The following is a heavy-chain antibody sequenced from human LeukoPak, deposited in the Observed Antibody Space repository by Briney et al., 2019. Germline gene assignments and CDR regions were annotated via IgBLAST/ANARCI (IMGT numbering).Heavy chain of an antibody. V-gene: IGHV4-59*08. CDR2: IYYSGST. Sequence: SETLSLTCTVSGGSINSYYWNWIRQPPGEGLEWIGYIYYSGSTNYNPSLKSRVTISVDASRNQFPLKLSSVTAADTAVYYCARWDYYGSGSRRLDYWGQGALVTVSS. CDR3: ARWDYYGSGSRRLDY. J-gene: IGHJ4*02. CDR1: GGSINSYY. D-gene: IGHD3-10*01.